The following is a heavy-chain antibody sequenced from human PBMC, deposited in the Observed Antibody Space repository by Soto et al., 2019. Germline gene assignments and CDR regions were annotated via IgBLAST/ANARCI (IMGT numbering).Heavy chain of an antibody. CDR1: RGSISSYY. D-gene: IGHD3-10*01. J-gene: IGHJ5*02. CDR3: ERESAGSGKNNWFDP. V-gene: IGHV4-59*01. CDR2: IHRTGST. Sequence: PSETLSLACSVSRGSISSYYWSWVRQPPGKGLEWIGFIHRTGSTKYNPSLEGRVTISVDTSQNKLSLRLSSVTAADTAVYYCERESAGSGKNNWFDPWGQGSLVTVSS.